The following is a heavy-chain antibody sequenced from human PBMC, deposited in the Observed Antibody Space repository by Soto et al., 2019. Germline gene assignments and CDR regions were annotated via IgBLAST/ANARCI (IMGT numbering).Heavy chain of an antibody. D-gene: IGHD5-12*01. V-gene: IGHV1-69*13. CDR3: ARNNRGLGAFDI. CDR1: GGTFSSYA. J-gene: IGHJ3*02. Sequence: SVKVSCKASGGTFSSYAISWVRQAPGQGLEWMGGIIPIFGTANYAQKFHGRVTITADESTSTAYMELSSLRSEDTAVYYCARNNRGLGAFDIWGQGTMVTVSS. CDR2: IIPIFGTA.